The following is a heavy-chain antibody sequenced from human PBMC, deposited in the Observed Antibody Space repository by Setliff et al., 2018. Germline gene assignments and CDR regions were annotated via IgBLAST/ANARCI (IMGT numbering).Heavy chain of an antibody. D-gene: IGHD6-6*01. Sequence: EASVKVSCKASGYTFSSYAMNWVRQAPGQGLEWMGWINTNTGNPTYAQGFTGRFVFSLDTSVSTTYLQISSLKAEDTAVYYCARGEYTSLPSGVYYHMDVWGKGTTVTVS. V-gene: IGHV7-4-1*02. CDR3: ARGEYTSLPSGVYYHMDV. J-gene: IGHJ6*03. CDR2: INTNTGNP. CDR1: GYTFSSYA.